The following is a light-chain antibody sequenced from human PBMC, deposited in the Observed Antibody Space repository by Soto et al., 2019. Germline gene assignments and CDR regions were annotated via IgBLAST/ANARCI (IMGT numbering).Light chain of an antibody. J-gene: IGKJ5*01. CDR1: QTISSW. Sequence: DIQMTQSPSTLSGSVGDRVTITCRASQTISSWLAWYQQKPGKAPKLLIYKASTLKSGVPSRFSGSGSGTEFTLTISSLQPDDFETYYCQHYHSYSGAFGQGTRLDIX. V-gene: IGKV1-5*03. CDR3: QHYHSYSGA. CDR2: KAS.